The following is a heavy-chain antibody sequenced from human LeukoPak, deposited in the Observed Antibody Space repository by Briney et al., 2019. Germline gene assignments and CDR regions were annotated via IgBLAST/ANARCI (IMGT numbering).Heavy chain of an antibody. J-gene: IGHJ4*02. CDR2: IYHSGST. D-gene: IGHD3-22*01. Sequence: SETLSLTCAVYGGSFSGYYWSWIRQPPGKGLEWIGSIYHSGSTYYNPSLKSRVTISVDTSKNQFSLKLSSVTAADTAVYYCARGSYYDSSGYYYAWEVYFDYWGQGTLVTVSS. V-gene: IGHV4-34*01. CDR1: GGSFSGYY. CDR3: ARGSYYDSSGYYYAWEVYFDY.